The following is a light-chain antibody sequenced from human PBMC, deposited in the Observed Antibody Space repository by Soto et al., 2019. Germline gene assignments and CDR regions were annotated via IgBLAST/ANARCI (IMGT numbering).Light chain of an antibody. V-gene: IGKV3-20*01. Sequence: EIVLTQSPGTLSLSPGERATLSCRASQSVSSSYLAWYQQKPGQAPRPLIYGASSRATGIPDRFSGSGSGTDFTLTIGRLEPEDFAVYYCQQYGSSLFTFGPGTKVDIK. J-gene: IGKJ3*01. CDR3: QQYGSSLFT. CDR2: GAS. CDR1: QSVSSSY.